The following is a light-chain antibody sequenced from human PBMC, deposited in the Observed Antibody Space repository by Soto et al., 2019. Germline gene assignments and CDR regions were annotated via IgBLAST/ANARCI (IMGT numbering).Light chain of an antibody. V-gene: IGKV3-11*01. Sequence: EMVLTQSAATLSLSPGERATLSCRASQSVRNDLGRYHQKPCQAPRVLIYSACNRASGIPARLCGSVSGTDFTLTISSLEPEDFAVYYCQQRTNRPPTLGGGTKVEMK. J-gene: IGKJ4*01. CDR2: SAC. CDR1: QSVRND. CDR3: QQRTNRPPT.